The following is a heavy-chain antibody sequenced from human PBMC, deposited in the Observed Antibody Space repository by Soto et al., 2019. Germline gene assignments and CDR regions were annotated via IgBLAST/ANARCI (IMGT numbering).Heavy chain of an antibody. J-gene: IGHJ4*02. CDR1: GGSISRYY. V-gene: IGHV4-4*07. Sequence: PSETLSLTCTDSGGSISRYYWSWIRQPAGKGLEWIGRIYTSGSTNYNPSLKSRVTMSVDTSKNQFSLKLSSVTAADTAVYYCARDKPSTYYYDSSGIDYWGQGTLVTVSS. D-gene: IGHD3-22*01. CDR3: ARDKPSTYYYDSSGIDY. CDR2: IYTSGST.